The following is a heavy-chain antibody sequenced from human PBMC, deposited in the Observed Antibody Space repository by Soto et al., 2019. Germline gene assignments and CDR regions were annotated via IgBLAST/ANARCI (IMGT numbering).Heavy chain of an antibody. V-gene: IGHV4-34*01. J-gene: IGHJ4*02. Sequence: PSETLSLTCAVYGGSFSGYYWSWIRQPPGKGLEWIGEINHSGSTNYNPSLKSRVTISVDTSKKKFSLKLSSVTAADTAVYYCARARGGYIEAAVPDYWGQGTLVTVS. CDR1: GGSFSGYY. D-gene: IGHD6-13*01. CDR3: ARARGGYIEAAVPDY. CDR2: INHSGST.